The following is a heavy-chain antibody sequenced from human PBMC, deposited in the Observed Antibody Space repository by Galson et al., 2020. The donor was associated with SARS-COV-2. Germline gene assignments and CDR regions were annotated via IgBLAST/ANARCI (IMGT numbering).Heavy chain of an antibody. CDR2: ISYDGSNK. CDR3: ARAPGDAFDI. J-gene: IGHJ3*02. V-gene: IGHV3-30-3*01. Sequence: TGGSMRLSCAASGFTFSSYAMHWVRQAPGKGLEWVAVISYDGSNKYYADSVKGRFTISRDNSKNTLYLQMNSLRAEDTAVYYCARAPGDAFDIWCQGTMVSVAS. CDR1: GFTFSSYA.